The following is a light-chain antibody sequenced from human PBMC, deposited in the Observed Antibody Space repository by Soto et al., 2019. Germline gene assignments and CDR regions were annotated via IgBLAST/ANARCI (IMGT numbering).Light chain of an antibody. CDR3: QQSYSTPLT. J-gene: IGKJ4*01. CDR2: AAS. CDR1: QSISTF. V-gene: IGKV1-39*01. Sequence: DIQMTQSPSSLSASVGNRVTITCRASQSISTFLNWYQQRPGKAPKLLIYAASSLQSGVPSRFTGSASGTDFTLTISSLQPEDFATYYCQQSYSTPLTVGGGTKVEIK.